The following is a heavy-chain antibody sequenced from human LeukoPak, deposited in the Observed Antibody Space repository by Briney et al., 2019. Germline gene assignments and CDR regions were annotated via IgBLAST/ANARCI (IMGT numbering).Heavy chain of an antibody. J-gene: IGHJ6*02. CDR2: INPNSGGT. CDR3: AREAGIAAAGYYYYGMDV. CDR1: GYTFTGYY. D-gene: IGHD6-13*01. V-gene: IGHV1-2*02. Sequence: ASVKVSCKASGYTFTGYYMHWVRQAPGQGLEWMGLINPNSGGTNYAQKFQGRVTMTRDTSISTAYMELSRLRSDDTAVYYCAREAGIAAAGYYYYGMDVWGQGTTVTVSS.